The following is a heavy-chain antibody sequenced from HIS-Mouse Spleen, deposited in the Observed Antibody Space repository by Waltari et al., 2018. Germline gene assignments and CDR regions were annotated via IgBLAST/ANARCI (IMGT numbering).Heavy chain of an antibody. V-gene: IGHV4-39*07. CDR1: GGSISTSSYH. CDR2: IYYSGST. CDR3: AREIPYSSSWYDWYFDL. J-gene: IGHJ2*01. D-gene: IGHD6-13*01. Sequence: QLQLQESGPGLVQPSEPLSLTRTVPGGSISTSSYHWGRIRQPPGKGLEWVGSIYYSGSTYYNPSLKSRVTISVDTSKNQFSLKLSSVTAADTAVYYCAREIPYSSSWYDWYFDLWGRGTLVTVSS.